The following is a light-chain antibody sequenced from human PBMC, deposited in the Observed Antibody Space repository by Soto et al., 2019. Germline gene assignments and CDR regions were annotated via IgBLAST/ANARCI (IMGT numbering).Light chain of an antibody. CDR3: AAWDDSLSGPGV. Sequence: QAVVTQPPSASGTPGQRVTISCSGSSSNIGSNYVYWYQQPPGTAPKLLIYRNNQRPSGVPDRFSGSKSGTSASLAISGLRSEDEADYYCAAWDDSLSGPGVFGGGTKLTVL. CDR2: RNN. CDR1: SSNIGSNY. V-gene: IGLV1-47*01. J-gene: IGLJ2*01.